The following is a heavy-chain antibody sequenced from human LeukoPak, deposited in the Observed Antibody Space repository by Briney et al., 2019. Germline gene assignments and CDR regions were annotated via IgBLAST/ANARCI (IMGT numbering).Heavy chain of an antibody. CDR2: ISNSSSTI. CDR1: GFTFSSYS. CDR3: ARDHSYGYL. Sequence: TGGSLRLSCAASGFTFSSYSMNGVRQAPGEGLEWVSYISNSSSTIYYADSVQGRFTISRDNAKNSLYLQKNSLRDEDTAVYYCARDHSYGYLWGQGTLVTVSS. V-gene: IGHV3-48*02. J-gene: IGHJ4*02. D-gene: IGHD5-18*01.